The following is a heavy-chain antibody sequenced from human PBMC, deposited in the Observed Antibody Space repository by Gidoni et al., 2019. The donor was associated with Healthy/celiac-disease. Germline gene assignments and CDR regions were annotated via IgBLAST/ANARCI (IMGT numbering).Heavy chain of an antibody. CDR3: AKMENNYAYYYYGMDV. CDR2: ISYDGSNK. CDR1: GFPFSSYG. V-gene: IGHV3-30*18. J-gene: IGHJ6*02. D-gene: IGHD4-4*01. Sequence: QVQLVESGGGVVQPGRSLILSCAAPGFPFSSYGMQWVRQAPGTGLGWVAVISYDGSNKYYADSVKGRFTISRDNSKNTLYLQMNSLRAEDTAVYYCAKMENNYAYYYYGMDVWGQGTTVTVSS.